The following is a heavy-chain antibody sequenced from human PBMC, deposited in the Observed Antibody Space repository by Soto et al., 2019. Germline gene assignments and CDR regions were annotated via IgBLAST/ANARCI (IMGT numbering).Heavy chain of an antibody. CDR1: GFTFSSYD. J-gene: IGHJ3*02. D-gene: IGHD3-22*01. Sequence: QVQLVEAGGGVVQPGRSLRLSCAASGFTFSSYDMHWVRQAPGKGLEWVAVISYDGSNKYYADSVKGRFTISRDNSKNTLYLQMNSLRAEDTAVYYCAKDGTYDTTLGAFDIGGQGTMVTVSS. CDR2: ISYDGSNK. CDR3: AKDGTYDTTLGAFDI. V-gene: IGHV3-30*18.